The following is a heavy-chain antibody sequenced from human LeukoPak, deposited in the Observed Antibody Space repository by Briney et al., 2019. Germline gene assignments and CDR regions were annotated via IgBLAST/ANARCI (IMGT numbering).Heavy chain of an antibody. D-gene: IGHD2-2*01. V-gene: IGHV4-39*01. J-gene: IGHJ5*02. CDR1: GGSISSSIYY. CDR2: TYYSGST. Sequence: SETLSLTCSVYGGSISSSIYYWGWIRQPPGKGLEWIGSTYYSGSTYYNPSLKSRVTISVDMSKNQFSLKLSSVAAADTAMYYCARHTAMPNNWFDPWGQGTLVTVSS. CDR3: ARHTAMPNNWFDP.